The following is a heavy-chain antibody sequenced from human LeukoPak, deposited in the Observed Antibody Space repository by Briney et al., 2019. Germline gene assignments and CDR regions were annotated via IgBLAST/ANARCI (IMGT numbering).Heavy chain of an antibody. CDR1: GLTVSSNY. V-gene: IGHV3-53*01. D-gene: IGHD4-17*01. CDR3: ARGENDYGDYAIY. J-gene: IGHJ4*02. Sequence: RGSLRLSCAASGLTVSSNYMSWVRQAPGKGLEWVSNIYNGGSTYYADFAKGRFTISRDNSKNTLYLQMNSLRAEDTAVYYCARGENDYGDYAIYWGQGTLVTVSS. CDR2: IYNGGST.